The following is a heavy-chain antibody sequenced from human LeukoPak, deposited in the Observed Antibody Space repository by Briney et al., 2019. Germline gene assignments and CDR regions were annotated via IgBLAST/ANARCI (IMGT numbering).Heavy chain of an antibody. D-gene: IGHD6-19*01. V-gene: IGHV4-39*01. CDR3: ASHIIAVGAFDI. CDR1: GGSISSSGYY. Sequence: SSETLSLTCTVSGGSISSSGYYWGWIRQTPGKGLEWIGSKYYSGATYYNPSLNSRVTISVDTSKNQFSLKLSSVTAADTAVYYCASHIIAVGAFDIWGQGTMVTVSS. J-gene: IGHJ3*02. CDR2: KYYSGAT.